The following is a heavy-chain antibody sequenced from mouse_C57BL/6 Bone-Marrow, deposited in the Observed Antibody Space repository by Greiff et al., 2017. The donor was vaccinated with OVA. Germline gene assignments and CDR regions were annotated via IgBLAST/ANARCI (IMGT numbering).Heavy chain of an antibody. CDR2: IYPRSGNT. V-gene: IGHV1-81*01. J-gene: IGHJ2*01. D-gene: IGHD1-1*01. Sequence: VQLQQSGAELARPGASVKLSCKASGYTFTSYGISWVKQRTGQGLEWIGEIYPRSGNTYYNEKFKGKAILTADKSSSTAYMELRSLTSEDSAVYFCAREVYGSSYFDYWGQGTTLTVSS. CDR1: GYTFTSYG. CDR3: AREVYGSSYFDY.